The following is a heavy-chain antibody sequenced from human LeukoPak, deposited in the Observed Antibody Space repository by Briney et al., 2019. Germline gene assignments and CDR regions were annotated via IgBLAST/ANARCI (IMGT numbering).Heavy chain of an antibody. CDR3: VRHVGGIAADAFDY. Sequence: SETLSLTCTVSGGSISSYYWNWIRQPPGKGLEWIGYIYYTGSTNYKPSLKSRVTISVDTSKNQFSLKVSSVTAADTAVYYCVRHVGGIAADAFDYWGQGTLVTVSS. CDR2: IYYTGST. J-gene: IGHJ4*02. CDR1: GGSISSYY. V-gene: IGHV4-59*08. D-gene: IGHD6-13*01.